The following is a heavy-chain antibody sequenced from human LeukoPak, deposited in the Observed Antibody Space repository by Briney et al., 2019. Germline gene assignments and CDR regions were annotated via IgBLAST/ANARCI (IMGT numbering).Heavy chain of an antibody. D-gene: IGHD3-22*01. V-gene: IGHV1-2*02. CDR2: INPNSGVT. CDR3: ARGRFNYFDSNGHDAFDI. CDR1: GYIFSGYY. Sequence: GASVKVSCKASGYIFSGYYMHWVRQAPGQGLEWMGCINPNSGVTNYTQKFQDRVNMARDTSITTAYMELSRLRSDDTAVYYCARGRFNYFDSNGHDAFDIWGQGTMVTVSS. J-gene: IGHJ3*02.